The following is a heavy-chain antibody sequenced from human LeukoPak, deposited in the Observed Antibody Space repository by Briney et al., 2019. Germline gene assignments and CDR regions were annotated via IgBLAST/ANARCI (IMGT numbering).Heavy chain of an antibody. J-gene: IGHJ5*01. CDR2: LYHGGST. V-gene: IGHV4-59*01. D-gene: IGHD3-22*01. Sequence: SETLSLTCIVSRGSISSYYWSWIRQPPGKGLEWIGYLYHGGSTNYNPSLKSRVTISGDTSKNHFSLNLSSVTAADTAMYYCARGRYYYDSSGYPYNWFDSWGQGTLVTVSS. CDR1: RGSISSYY. CDR3: ARGRYYYDSSGYPYNWFDS.